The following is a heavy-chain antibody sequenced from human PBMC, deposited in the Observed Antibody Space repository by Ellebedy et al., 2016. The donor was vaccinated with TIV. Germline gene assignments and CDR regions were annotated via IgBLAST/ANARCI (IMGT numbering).Heavy chain of an antibody. J-gene: IGHJ6*02. CDR1: GASISSNNW. V-gene: IGHV4-4*02. D-gene: IGHD3-9*01. Sequence: GSLRLXXAVSGASISSNNWWSWVRQPPGNGLEWIGDLFHTGRTNYNPSLKSRVTISVEKSKNQFSLVLRSVTAADAAIYYCARILTAYYNQYYDGMGVWGQGTTVTVSS. CDR2: LFHTGRT. CDR3: ARILTAYYNQYYDGMGV.